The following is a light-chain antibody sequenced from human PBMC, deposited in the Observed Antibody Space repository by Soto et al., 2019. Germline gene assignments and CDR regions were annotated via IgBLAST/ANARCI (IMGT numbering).Light chain of an antibody. CDR2: AAS. V-gene: IGKV1-39*01. CDR1: QSISNY. Sequence: DIQMTQSPSSLFGSVGDRVTITCRASQSISNYLNWYQQKPGKAPKLLIYAASSMQSGVPSRFSGSGSETDFTLTISSLQPDDSATYYCQQSFSPLWTFGQGTKVEV. J-gene: IGKJ1*01. CDR3: QQSFSPLWT.